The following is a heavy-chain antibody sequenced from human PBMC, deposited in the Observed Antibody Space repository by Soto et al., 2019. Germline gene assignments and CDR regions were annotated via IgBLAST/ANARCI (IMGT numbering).Heavy chain of an antibody. CDR1: GGSISNNF. Sequence: SETLSLTCTVSGGSISNNFWSWIRQPAGKRLEWIGRISTSGNTNYNPSLKSRVTMSVDMSKNQFSLKLSSVTAADTAVYYCARDSINMVRGVFIGDDWFDPWGQGTLVTVSS. V-gene: IGHV4-4*07. J-gene: IGHJ5*02. CDR2: ISTSGNT. CDR3: ARDSINMVRGVFIGDDWFDP. D-gene: IGHD3-10*01.